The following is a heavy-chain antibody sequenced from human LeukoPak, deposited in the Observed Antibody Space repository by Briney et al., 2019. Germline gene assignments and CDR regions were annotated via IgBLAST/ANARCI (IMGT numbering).Heavy chain of an antibody. CDR1: GYTFTSYG. CDR2: ISAYNGNT. D-gene: IGHD3-3*01. Sequence: ASVKVSCKASGYTFTSYGISWVRQAPGQGLEWMRWISAYNGNTNYAQKLQGRVTMTTDTSTSTAYMELRSLRSDDTAVYYCAAPYYDFWSRPSAAFDIWGQGTMVTVSS. J-gene: IGHJ3*02. CDR3: AAPYYDFWSRPSAAFDI. V-gene: IGHV1-18*01.